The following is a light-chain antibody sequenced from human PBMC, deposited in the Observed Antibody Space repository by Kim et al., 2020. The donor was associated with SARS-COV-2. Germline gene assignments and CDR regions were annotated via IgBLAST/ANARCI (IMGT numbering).Light chain of an antibody. V-gene: IGLV3-1*01. CDR1: KLGDKY. Sequence: VSAGQTASITCSGDKLGDKYACWYQQKPGQSPVLVIYQDSKRPAGIPERFSGSNSGNTATLTISGTQAMDEADYYCQAWDSSTVVFGGGTQLTVL. CDR2: QDS. CDR3: QAWDSSTVV. J-gene: IGLJ2*01.